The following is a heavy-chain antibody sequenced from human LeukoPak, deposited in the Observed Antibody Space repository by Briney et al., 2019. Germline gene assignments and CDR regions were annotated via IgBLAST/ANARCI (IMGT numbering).Heavy chain of an antibody. Sequence: ASVKVSCKASGYTFTSYYMHWVRQAPGQGLEWMGIINPSGGSTSYAQKFQGRVTMTRDTSTSTVYMELSSLRSEDTAVYYCARENRVARKGIAVAGTPIPHGYWGQGTLVTVSS. J-gene: IGHJ4*02. CDR3: ARENRVARKGIAVAGTPIPHGY. CDR1: GYTFTSYY. D-gene: IGHD6-19*01. V-gene: IGHV1-46*01. CDR2: INPSGGST.